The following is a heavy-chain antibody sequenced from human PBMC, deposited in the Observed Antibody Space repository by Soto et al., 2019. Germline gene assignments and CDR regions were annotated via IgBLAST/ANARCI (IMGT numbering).Heavy chain of an antibody. V-gene: IGHV3-23*01. J-gene: IGHJ4*02. CDR3: AKDRGGFARGWEYYDF. D-gene: IGHD6-19*01. Sequence: PGGSLRLSCAASGFAFSSYTMSWVRQTPGKGLEWVSSISASGGSTYYGDSLEGRFTISRDNSKNTLNLHIKSLGVEDSAVYYCAKDRGGFARGWEYYDFWGQGTQVTVSS. CDR1: GFAFSSYT. CDR2: ISASGGST.